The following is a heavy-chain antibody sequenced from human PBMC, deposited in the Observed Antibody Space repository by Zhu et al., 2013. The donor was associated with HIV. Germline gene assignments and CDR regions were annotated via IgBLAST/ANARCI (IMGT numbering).Heavy chain of an antibody. J-gene: IGHJ4*02. V-gene: IGHV1-2*02. D-gene: IGHD3-3*01. Sequence: QVQLVQSGAELRKPGASVKLACKTSGYTFTSYYLHWVRQAPGQGLEWMGWINPKSGDTSFSQRFQGRFIMTRDSSITTAYMELSRLRPGDTAVYYCAVIGYYDIWRGYRGNFDLWGQGTLVTVSS. CDR1: GYTFTSYY. CDR3: AVIGYYDIWRGYRGNFDL. CDR2: INPKSGDT.